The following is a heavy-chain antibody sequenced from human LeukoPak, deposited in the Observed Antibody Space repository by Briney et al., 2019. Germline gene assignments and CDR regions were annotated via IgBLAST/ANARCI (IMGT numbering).Heavy chain of an antibody. J-gene: IGHJ6*03. V-gene: IGHV3-66*04. CDR3: ARHDYRGV. CDR2: IYSGGTT. Sequence: GGSLRLSCAASGFTVSSNYMSWVRQAPGKGLEWVSIIYSGGTTYYADSVKGRFTISRDNAKNTLYLQMNSLRAEDTAVYYCARHDYRGVWGKGTTVTVSS. CDR1: GFTVSSNY.